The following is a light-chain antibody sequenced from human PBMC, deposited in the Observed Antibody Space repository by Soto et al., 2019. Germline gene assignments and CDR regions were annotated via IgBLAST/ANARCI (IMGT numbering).Light chain of an antibody. CDR1: QSVSSTY. J-gene: IGKJ1*01. Sequence: EIVLTQSPGTLSLSPGERATLSCRASQSVSSTYLAWFQQKPGQAPRLLMYGASNRATGIPDGFSGSGSGTDFTLTVSRLEPEDFSVYYCQQYDTSPWTFGQGTKVEV. V-gene: IGKV3-20*01. CDR2: GAS. CDR3: QQYDTSPWT.